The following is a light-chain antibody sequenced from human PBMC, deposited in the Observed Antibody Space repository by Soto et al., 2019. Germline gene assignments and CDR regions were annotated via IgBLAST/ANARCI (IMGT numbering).Light chain of an antibody. J-gene: IGKJ1*01. CDR1: QSVSSY. CDR2: GAS. V-gene: IGKV3-15*01. Sequence: EIVLTQSPATLYLFPGERATLSCRASQSVSSYLAWYQQRPGQAPRLLIYGASTRATGIPARFSASGSETEFTLTISSLPSEDFGVYSCQKYYRWPQGFSQGTKVDIK. CDR3: QKYYRWPQG.